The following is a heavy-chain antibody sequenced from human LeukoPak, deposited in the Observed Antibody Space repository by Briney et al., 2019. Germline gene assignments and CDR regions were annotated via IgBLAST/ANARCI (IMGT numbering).Heavy chain of an antibody. D-gene: IGHD3-16*01. Sequence: PSETLSLTCTVSGDSIRSYYWNWVRQPPGKSLEWIGFTHYSGSTFYNPSLKSRVSTSVDTSKNQFSLRLSFVTAADTAMYYCAKWEGKLRAFDVWGQGTMVTVSS. CDR3: AKWEGKLRAFDV. CDR1: GDSIRSYY. V-gene: IGHV4-59*08. CDR2: THYSGST. J-gene: IGHJ3*01.